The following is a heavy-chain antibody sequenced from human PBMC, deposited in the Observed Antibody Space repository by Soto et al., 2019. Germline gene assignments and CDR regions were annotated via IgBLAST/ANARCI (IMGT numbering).Heavy chain of an antibody. CDR2: IIPIVGTA. D-gene: IGHD6-19*01. CDR1: LGTFISYS. CDR3: ARIEAGTGSYYGMDV. J-gene: IGHJ6*02. Sequence: GAAVKISCNASLGTFISYSSIWVRQAPGEGREWRGGIIPIVGTANYAQTFQGRVTITADRSTSTAYMELSSLRAEDTAVYYCARIEAGTGSYYGMDVWGQGTPVTVSS. V-gene: IGHV1-69*06.